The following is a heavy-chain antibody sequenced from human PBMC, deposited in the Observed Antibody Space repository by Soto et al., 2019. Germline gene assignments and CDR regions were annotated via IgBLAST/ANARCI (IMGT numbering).Heavy chain of an antibody. D-gene: IGHD1-1*01. Sequence: GASVKVSCKASGYTFTSYDINWVRQATGQGLEWMGWMNPNSGNTGYAQKFQGRVTMTRNTSISTAYMELSSLRSEDTAVYYCARERTTSYYYYGMDVWGQGTTVTVSS. CDR3: ARERTTSYYYYGMDV. V-gene: IGHV1-8*01. CDR1: GYTFTSYD. J-gene: IGHJ6*02. CDR2: MNPNSGNT.